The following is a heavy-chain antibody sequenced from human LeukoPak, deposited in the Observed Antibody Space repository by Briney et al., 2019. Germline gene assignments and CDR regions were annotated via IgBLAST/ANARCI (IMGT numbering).Heavy chain of an antibody. CDR1: GFTFRSHA. D-gene: IGHD6-13*01. V-gene: IGHV3-23*01. J-gene: IGHJ4*02. Sequence: GGSLRLSCAASGFTFRSHAMTWVRQAPGKGLEWVSVITGSGGSTYYADSVKGRFTISRDNSKDTLYLQMNMRPDDTAVYYCAKSVSGNIAAGLDYWGQGTLVTVSS. CDR2: ITGSGGST. CDR3: AKSVSGNIAAGLDY.